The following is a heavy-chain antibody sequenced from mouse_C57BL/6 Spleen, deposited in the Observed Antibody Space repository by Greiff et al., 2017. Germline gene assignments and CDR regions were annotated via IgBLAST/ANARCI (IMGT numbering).Heavy chain of an antibody. Sequence: VQLQQPGAELVKPGASVKLSCKASGYTFTSYWMHWVKQRPGQGLEWIGMIHPNSGSTNYNEKFKGKATLTADKSSSTAYMQLSSLTSEDSAVYFCARDLYAMDYWGQGTSVTVSS. V-gene: IGHV1-64*01. CDR2: IHPNSGST. CDR3: ARDLYAMDY. J-gene: IGHJ4*01. CDR1: GYTFTSYW. D-gene: IGHD5-1*01.